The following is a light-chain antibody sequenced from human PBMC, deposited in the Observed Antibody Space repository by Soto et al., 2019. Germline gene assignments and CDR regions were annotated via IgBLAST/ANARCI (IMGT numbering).Light chain of an antibody. CDR2: LSSDGSH. V-gene: IGLV4-69*01. CDR1: SGHSSYA. Sequence: QLVLTQSPSASASLGASVKLTCTLSSGHSSYAIAWHQQQPEKGPRYVMTLSSDGSHSKGDGIPDRFSGSSSGAERYLTISSLQSEDEADYYCQTWDTGARVVFGGGTKLTVL. CDR3: QTWDTGARVV. J-gene: IGLJ2*01.